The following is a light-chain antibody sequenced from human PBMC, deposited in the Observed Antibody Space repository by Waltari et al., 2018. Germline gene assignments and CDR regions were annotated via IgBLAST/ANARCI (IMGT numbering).Light chain of an antibody. CDR3: HLRSNWRYT. V-gene: IGKV3-11*01. Sequence: EIVLTQSPAILSLSPGESATRSCPPSQGVTKYLSWYQLKPGQAPRPLIYDASNRATGIPTRFSGSGTGTDFTLTISSLEPDDFAVYFCHLRSNWRYTFGQGTKLEIK. J-gene: IGKJ2*01. CDR1: QGVTKY. CDR2: DAS.